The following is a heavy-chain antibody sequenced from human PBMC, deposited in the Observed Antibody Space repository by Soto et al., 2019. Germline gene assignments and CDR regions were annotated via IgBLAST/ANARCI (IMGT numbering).Heavy chain of an antibody. V-gene: IGHV6-1*01. Sequence: SQTLSLPCAISGDSVSSTSTAWSWIRQSPSRGLEWLGRTYYRSKWYSDYAVSVKSRITINPDTSKNQFSLQLNSVTPDDTAVYYCARGSYYSGWVWGQGTLVTVSS. CDR2: TYYRSKWYS. CDR1: GDSVSSTSTA. CDR3: ARGSYYSGWV. D-gene: IGHD6-19*01. J-gene: IGHJ4*02.